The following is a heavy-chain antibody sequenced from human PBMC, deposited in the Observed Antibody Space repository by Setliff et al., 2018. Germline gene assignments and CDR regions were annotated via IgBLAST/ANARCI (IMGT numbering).Heavy chain of an antibody. CDR3: ARDLGHGGDSGY. Sequence: PSETLSLTCTVSGGSISSYYWSWIRQPAGKGLEWIGHIYIGGSANYNPSLKSRLTISRDTSKNQVSLKLNSVTATDTAVYYCARDLGHGGDSGYWGQGILVTVSS. CDR2: IYIGGSA. V-gene: IGHV4-4*07. J-gene: IGHJ4*02. D-gene: IGHD2-21*02. CDR1: GGSISSYY.